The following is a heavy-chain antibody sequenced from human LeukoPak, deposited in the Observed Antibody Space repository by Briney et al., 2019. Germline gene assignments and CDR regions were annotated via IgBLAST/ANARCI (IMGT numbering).Heavy chain of an antibody. CDR3: AKVRITTYYYGMDV. D-gene: IGHD4-11*01. Sequence: GGSLRLSCAASGFTFSSYAMSWVRQAPGEGLEWVSAISGSGGSTYYADSVKGLFTISRDNSKNTLYLQMNSLRAEDTAVYYCAKVRITTYYYGMDVWGQGTTVTVSS. V-gene: IGHV3-23*01. CDR2: ISGSGGST. J-gene: IGHJ6*02. CDR1: GFTFSSYA.